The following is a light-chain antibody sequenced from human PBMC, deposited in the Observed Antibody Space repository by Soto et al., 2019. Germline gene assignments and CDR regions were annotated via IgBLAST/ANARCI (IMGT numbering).Light chain of an antibody. CDR3: QQYSSYPWT. CDR1: QSIGTW. V-gene: IGKV1-5*03. Sequence: DIQMTQSPSTLSAFVGDRVTITCRASQSIGTWLVWFQQRPGKAPKVLIYKASNLESGVPSRFSGSGSGTEFTLTINSLQPDVFATYYCQQYSSYPWTFGQGTKVEVE. CDR2: KAS. J-gene: IGKJ1*01.